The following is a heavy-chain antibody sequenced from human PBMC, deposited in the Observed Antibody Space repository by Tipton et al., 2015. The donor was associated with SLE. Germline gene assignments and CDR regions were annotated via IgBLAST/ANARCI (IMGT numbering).Heavy chain of an antibody. V-gene: IGHV1-46*01. Sequence: QLVQSGAEVKKPGASVKVSCKASGYTFTSYSMHWVRQAPGQGLEWMGIINPSGGSTNYAQKFQGRVTMTRDTSTSTVYMELSSLRSEDTAVYYCARDEISGGMDVWGQGTTVTVSS. CDR2: INPSGGST. CDR1: GYTFTSYS. D-gene: IGHD2-15*01. J-gene: IGHJ6*02. CDR3: ARDEISGGMDV.